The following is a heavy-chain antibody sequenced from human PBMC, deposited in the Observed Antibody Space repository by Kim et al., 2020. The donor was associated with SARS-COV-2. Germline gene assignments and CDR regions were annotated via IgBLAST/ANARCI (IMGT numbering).Heavy chain of an antibody. Sequence: KGRFTISRDNAKNSLYLQMNSLRAEDTAVYYCARDGRLLWFGDNYYGMDVWGQGTTVTVSS. D-gene: IGHD3-10*01. J-gene: IGHJ6*02. CDR3: ARDGRLLWFGDNYYGMDV. V-gene: IGHV3-11*06.